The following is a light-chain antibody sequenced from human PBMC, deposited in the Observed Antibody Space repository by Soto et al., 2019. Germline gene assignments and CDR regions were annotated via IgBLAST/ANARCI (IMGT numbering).Light chain of an antibody. CDR2: GAS. V-gene: IGKV3-20*01. CDR1: QSVSSSY. J-gene: IGKJ1*01. CDR3: QQYGSSPRT. Sequence: EIVLTQSPGTLSLSPGERATLSCRASQSVSSSYLAWYQQKPGQAPRLLIYGASSRATGIPDRFSGSGSGTDLSITIRRLEPEDLAVYCCQQYGSSPRTFGQGTKVEL.